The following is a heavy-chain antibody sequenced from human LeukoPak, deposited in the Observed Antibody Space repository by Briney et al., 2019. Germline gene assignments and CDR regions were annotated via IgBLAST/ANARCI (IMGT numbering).Heavy chain of an antibody. D-gene: IGHD6-13*01. V-gene: IGHV4-4*07. Sequence: SETLSLTCTVSGGSMNDYYWSWIRQPAGKGLEWIGRKLSSGNTNYNPSLKSRVTISVDMSKNQFSLKLNSVTAADTAVYFCARGRVSSSTWYSTYYYYFYMDVWGKGTTVTVSS. CDR1: GGSMNDYY. CDR3: ARGRVSSSTWYSTYYYYFYMDV. J-gene: IGHJ6*03. CDR2: KLSSGNT.